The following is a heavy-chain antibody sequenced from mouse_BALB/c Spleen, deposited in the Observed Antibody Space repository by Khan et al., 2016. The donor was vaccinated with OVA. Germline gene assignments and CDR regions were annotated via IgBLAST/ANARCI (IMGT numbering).Heavy chain of an antibody. V-gene: IGHV2-9*02. J-gene: IGHJ2*01. CDR1: GFSLTSYG. D-gene: IGHD1-3*01. CDR2: IWAGGST. CDR3: ARLDDI. Sequence: QVQLKQSGPDLVAPSQSLSITCTVSGFSLTSYGVHWVRQPPGKGLEWLGVIWAGGSTNYTSALMSRLRISKDNDKRQVFLKTNRPQTDDTAMYYCARLDDIWGQGTTLTVSS.